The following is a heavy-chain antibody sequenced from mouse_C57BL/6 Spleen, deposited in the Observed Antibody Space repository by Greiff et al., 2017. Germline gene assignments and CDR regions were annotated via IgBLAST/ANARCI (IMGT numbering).Heavy chain of an antibody. CDR1: GFTFSDAW. CDR3: TRGNYGYDTWFAY. Sequence: EVKLMESGGGLVQPGGSMKLSCAASGFTFSDAWMDWVRQSPEKGLEWVAEIRNKANNHATYYAESVKGRFTISRDDSKSSVYLQMNSLRAEDTGIYYCTRGNYGYDTWFAYWGQGTLVTVSA. J-gene: IGHJ3*01. CDR2: IRNKANNHAT. D-gene: IGHD2-2*01. V-gene: IGHV6-6*01.